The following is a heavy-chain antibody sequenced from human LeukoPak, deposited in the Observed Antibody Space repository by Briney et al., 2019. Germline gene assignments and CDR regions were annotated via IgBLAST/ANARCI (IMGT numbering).Heavy chain of an antibody. D-gene: IGHD4-17*01. CDR1: GLTVSSNC. CDR2: IYSGGNT. Sequence: PGGSLRLSCAASGLTVSSNCMSWVRQAPGKGLEWVSFIYSGGNTYYADSVKGRFTISRDNSKNTLYLQMNSLRAEDTAVYYCAGGGFDYGDYVGWFDPWGQGTLVTVSS. V-gene: IGHV3-53*05. J-gene: IGHJ5*02. CDR3: AGGGFDYGDYVGWFDP.